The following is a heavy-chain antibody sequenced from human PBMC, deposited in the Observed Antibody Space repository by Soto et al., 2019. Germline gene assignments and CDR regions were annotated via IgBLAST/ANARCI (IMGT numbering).Heavy chain of an antibody. Sequence: SVKVSCKASGGTFSSYAISWVRQAPGQGLEWMGGIIPIFGTANYAQKFQGRVTITADESTSTAYMELSSLRSEDTAVYYCARDLEHIVATIADYYYYGMDVWGLGTTVTVSS. CDR1: GGTFSSYA. V-gene: IGHV1-69*13. J-gene: IGHJ6*02. CDR2: IIPIFGTA. D-gene: IGHD5-12*01. CDR3: ARDLEHIVATIADYYYYGMDV.